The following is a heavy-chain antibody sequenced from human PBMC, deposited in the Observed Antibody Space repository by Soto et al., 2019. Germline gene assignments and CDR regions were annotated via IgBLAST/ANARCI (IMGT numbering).Heavy chain of an antibody. D-gene: IGHD3-22*01. Sequence: EVQLVESGGGLIQPGGSLRLSCAASGFTVSSHYMSWVRQAPGKGLEWVSVIYSGGSTYYADSVKGRFTISRDNSKNTLYLQMNSLRAEDTAVYYCARPPGYYDSSGYYYGYWGQGTLVTVSS. CDR3: ARPPGYYDSSGYYYGY. J-gene: IGHJ4*02. V-gene: IGHV3-53*01. CDR2: IYSGGST. CDR1: GFTVSSHY.